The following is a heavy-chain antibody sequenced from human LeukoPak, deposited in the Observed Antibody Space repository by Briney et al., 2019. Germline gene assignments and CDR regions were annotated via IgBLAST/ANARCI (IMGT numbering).Heavy chain of an antibody. J-gene: IGHJ4*02. CDR1: GGSISTYY. CDR3: ARDAGAFYFDY. V-gene: IGHV4-59*01. CDR2: IYYSGNT. Sequence: PSETLSLTCTVSGGSISTYYWSWIRQPPGKGLERIGYIYYSGNTNYNPSLYSRVTTSVDTSKNQFSLKLTSVTAADTGVYYCARDAGAFYFDYWGQGILVTVSS.